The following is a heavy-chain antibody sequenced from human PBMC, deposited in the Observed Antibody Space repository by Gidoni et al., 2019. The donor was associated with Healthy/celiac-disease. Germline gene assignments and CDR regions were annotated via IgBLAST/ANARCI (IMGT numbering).Heavy chain of an antibody. CDR2: IKQDGSEK. CDR1: GFTFSSYW. Sequence: EVQLVESGGGLVQPGGSLRLSCAASGFTFSSYWMSCVRQAPGKGLEWVANIKQDGSEKYYVDSVKGRFTISRDNAKNSLYLQMNSLRAEDTAVYYCARAPRTYYYDSSGLISDRYYFDYWGQGTLVTVSS. CDR3: ARAPRTYYYDSSGLISDRYYFDY. D-gene: IGHD3-22*01. V-gene: IGHV3-7*05. J-gene: IGHJ4*02.